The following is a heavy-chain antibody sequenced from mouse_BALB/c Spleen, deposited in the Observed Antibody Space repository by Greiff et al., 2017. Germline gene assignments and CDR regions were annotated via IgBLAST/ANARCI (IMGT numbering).Heavy chain of an antibody. CDR1: GYTFTDYW. V-gene: IGHV1-69*01. D-gene: IGHD2-4*01. CDR2: IDTSDSYT. Sequence: VQLQQPGAELVMPGASVKMSCKASGYTFTDYWMHWVKQRPGQGLEWIGAIDTSDSYTSYNQKFKGKATLTVDESSSTAYMQLSSLTSEDSAVYYCARKGDYEGYFDYWGQGTTLTVSS. J-gene: IGHJ2*01. CDR3: ARKGDYEGYFDY.